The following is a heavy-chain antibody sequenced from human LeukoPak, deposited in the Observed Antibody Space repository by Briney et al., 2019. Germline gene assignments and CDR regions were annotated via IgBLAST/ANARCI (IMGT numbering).Heavy chain of an antibody. Sequence: SVKVSCKASGGTFSSYAISWVRQAPGQGLEWMGGIIPIFGTANYAQKFQGRVTITADESTSTAYMELSSLRSEDTAVYYCARASDLGYCSGGSCTGYAFDFWGQGTMVTVSS. CDR1: GGTFSSYA. J-gene: IGHJ3*01. CDR3: ARASDLGYCSGGSCTGYAFDF. V-gene: IGHV1-69*01. CDR2: IIPIFGTA. D-gene: IGHD2-15*01.